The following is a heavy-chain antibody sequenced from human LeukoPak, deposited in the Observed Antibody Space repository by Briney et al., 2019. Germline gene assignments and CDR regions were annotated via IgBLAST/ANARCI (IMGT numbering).Heavy chain of an antibody. Sequence: GESLKISCKGSGYSFTSYWIGWVRQMPGQGLEWIGIIYPGDSDTRYSPSFQGQVTISADKSISTAYLQWSSLKASDTAMYYCARQWGHSSVWYREGYFDYWGQRTLVTVSS. CDR3: ARQWGHSSVWYREGYFDY. D-gene: IGHD6-19*01. CDR2: IYPGDSDT. J-gene: IGHJ4*02. CDR1: GYSFTSYW. V-gene: IGHV5-51*01.